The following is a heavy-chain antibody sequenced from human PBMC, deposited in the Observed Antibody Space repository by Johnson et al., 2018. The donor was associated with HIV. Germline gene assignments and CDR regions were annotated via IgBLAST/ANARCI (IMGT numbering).Heavy chain of an antibody. CDR2: IDWSGGRT. Sequence: VQLVESGGGVARPGGSLRLSCAASGFTFDDYGMSWVRQAPGKGLEWVSGIDWSGGRTGYADSVKGRFTISRDNAKKLLYLQMYSLRAEDTAVYYCARGKKQWLDEDAFDIWGQGTMVTVSS. CDR3: ARGKKQWLDEDAFDI. D-gene: IGHD6-19*01. CDR1: GFTFDDYG. V-gene: IGHV3-20*04. J-gene: IGHJ3*02.